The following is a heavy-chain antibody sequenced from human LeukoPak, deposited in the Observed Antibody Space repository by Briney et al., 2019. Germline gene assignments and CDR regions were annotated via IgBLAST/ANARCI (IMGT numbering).Heavy chain of an antibody. V-gene: IGHV1-69*05. J-gene: IGHJ4*02. Sequence: SVKVSCKASGGTFSSYAISWVRQAPGQGLEWMGGIIPIFGTANYAQKFQGRVTITTDESTSTAYMELSSLRSVDTAVYYCAGGIDGYNLVDYWGQGTLVTVSS. CDR1: GGTFSSYA. CDR3: AGGIDGYNLVDY. CDR2: IIPIFGTA. D-gene: IGHD5-24*01.